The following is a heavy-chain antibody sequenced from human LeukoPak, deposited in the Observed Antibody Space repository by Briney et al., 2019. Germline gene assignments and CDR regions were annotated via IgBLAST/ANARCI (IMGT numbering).Heavy chain of an antibody. CDR3: ARNTGSYGPMDV. CDR2: IYYSGTT. V-gene: IGHV4-61*02. J-gene: IGHJ6*02. CDR1: GGSISSGSYY. D-gene: IGHD1-26*01. Sequence: SQTLSLTCSVSGGSISSGSYYWSWIRQPAGKGLEWIGRIYYSGTTNYNPSLKSRVTMSVDTSKNQFSLKLSSVTAADTAVYFCARNTGSYGPMDVWGQGTTVTVSS.